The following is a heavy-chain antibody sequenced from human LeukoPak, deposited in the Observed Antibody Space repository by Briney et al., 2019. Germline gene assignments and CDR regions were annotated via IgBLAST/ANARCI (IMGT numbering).Heavy chain of an antibody. V-gene: IGHV3-7*01. CDR3: ARDESQKNYDFWSGYSTYYYYYMDV. J-gene: IGHJ6*03. D-gene: IGHD3-3*01. Sequence: GGSLRLSCAASGFTFSRYWMSWVRQAPGKGLEWVANIKQDGNEKYYVDSVKGRFTISRDNAKNSLYLQMNSLRAEDTAVYYCARDESQKNYDFWSGYSTYYYYYMDVWGKGTTVTVSS. CDR2: IKQDGNEK. CDR1: GFTFSRYW.